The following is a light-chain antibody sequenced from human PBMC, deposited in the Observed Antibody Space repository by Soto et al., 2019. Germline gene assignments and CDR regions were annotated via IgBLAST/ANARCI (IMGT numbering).Light chain of an antibody. Sequence: DIQLTQSPSFLSASVGDSVAITCRASQGIRSYLAWYQQKPGQAPKLLIHLASTLQSGVPSRFSGSGSGTEFTLTISSLQPEDVATYYCQQLNSYPITFGQGTRLEIK. CDR3: QQLNSYPIT. V-gene: IGKV1-9*01. CDR2: LAS. J-gene: IGKJ5*01. CDR1: QGIRSY.